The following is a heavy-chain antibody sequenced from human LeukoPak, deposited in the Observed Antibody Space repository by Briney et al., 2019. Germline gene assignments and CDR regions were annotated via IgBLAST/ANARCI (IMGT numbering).Heavy chain of an antibody. Sequence: GGTLRLSCAASGFTFSSYGMSWVRQAPGRGLEWVSSISDIVGRTYYADSVEGRFTISRDNSKNTLYLQMNSLRAEDTAVYFCAEGYSYGYGYWGQGTLVTVSS. D-gene: IGHD5-18*01. V-gene: IGHV3-23*01. CDR3: AEGYSYGYGY. CDR2: ISDIVGRT. CDR1: GFTFSSYG. J-gene: IGHJ4*02.